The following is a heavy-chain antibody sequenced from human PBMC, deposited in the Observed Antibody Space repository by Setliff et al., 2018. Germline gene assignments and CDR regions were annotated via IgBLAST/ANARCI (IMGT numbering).Heavy chain of an antibody. CDR2: ISSSSSTI. CDR3: ARAGGSSWLFYYMDV. CDR1: GFTFSRYW. Sequence: PGGSLRLSCAASGFTFSRYWMSWVRQAPGKGLEWVSYISSSSSTIYYADSVKGRFTISRDNAKNSLYLQMNSLRAEDTAVYYCARAGGSSWLFYYMDVWGKGTTVTVSS. D-gene: IGHD6-13*01. V-gene: IGHV3-48*01. J-gene: IGHJ6*03.